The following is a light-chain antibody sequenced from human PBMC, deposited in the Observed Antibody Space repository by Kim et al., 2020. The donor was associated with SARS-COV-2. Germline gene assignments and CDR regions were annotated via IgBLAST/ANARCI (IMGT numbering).Light chain of an antibody. Sequence: GPSITISCTGTSSDVGGYNYVSWYQQHPGKAPKLMIYDGSNRPSGVSNRFPGSKSGNTASLTISGLQAEDEADYYCSSYTSSSTLVFGGGTQLTVL. CDR1: SSDVGGYNY. CDR2: DGS. CDR3: SSYTSSSTLV. J-gene: IGLJ2*01. V-gene: IGLV2-14*03.